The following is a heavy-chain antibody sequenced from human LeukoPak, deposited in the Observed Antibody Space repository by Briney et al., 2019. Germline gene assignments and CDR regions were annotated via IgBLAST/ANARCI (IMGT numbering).Heavy chain of an antibody. J-gene: IGHJ4*02. CDR2: IWYDGSNK. CDR1: GFTFSSYG. D-gene: IGHD3-22*01. Sequence: GGSLRLSCAASGFTFSSYGMHWVRQAPGKGLEWGAVIWYDGSNKYYADSVKGRFTISRDNYKNTLYLQINSLRAEDTAVYYCARDVYDSSGSYYFDYWGQGTLVTVTS. CDR3: ARDVYDSSGSYYFDY. V-gene: IGHV3-33*01.